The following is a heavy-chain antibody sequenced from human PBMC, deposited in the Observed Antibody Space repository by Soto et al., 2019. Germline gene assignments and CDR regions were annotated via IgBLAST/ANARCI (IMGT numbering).Heavy chain of an antibody. Sequence: GGSLRLSCAASGFTFSSYGMHWVRQAPGKGLEWVAVIWCDGSNKYYADSVKGRFTISRDNSKNTLYLQMNSLRAEDTAVYYCARDPQEPFGYFDYWGQGTLVTVSS. J-gene: IGHJ4*02. CDR2: IWCDGSNK. D-gene: IGHD3-16*01. CDR3: ARDPQEPFGYFDY. CDR1: GFTFSSYG. V-gene: IGHV3-33*01.